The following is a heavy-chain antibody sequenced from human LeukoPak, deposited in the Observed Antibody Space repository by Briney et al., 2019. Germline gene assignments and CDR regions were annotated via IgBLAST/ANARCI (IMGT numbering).Heavy chain of an antibody. J-gene: IGHJ5*02. D-gene: IGHD3-10*01. V-gene: IGHV1-46*01. CDR2: INPRGGST. CDR1: GYTFTSYY. CDR3: ARGGEALWFGELNWFDP. Sequence: GASVKVSCKASGYTFTSYYMHWVRHAPGQALEWMGIINPRGGSTSYAQKFQGRVTMTRDTSTSTVYMELSSLRSEDTAVYYCARGGEALWFGELNWFDPWGQGTLVSVSS.